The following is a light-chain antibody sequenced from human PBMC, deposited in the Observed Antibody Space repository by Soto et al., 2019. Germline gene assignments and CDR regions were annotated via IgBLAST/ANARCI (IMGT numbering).Light chain of an antibody. CDR3: SSFTTTSSLVL. CDR2: DVS. CDR1: SSDVGNYDY. J-gene: IGLJ2*01. Sequence: QSALTQPASVSGSPGQSITITCTGTSSDVGNYDYVSWYQQHPGKAPKLIIYDVSDRPSGVSDRFSGSKAGNTASLTISGLQAEDEAAYYCSSFTTTSSLVLFGGGTKLTVL. V-gene: IGLV2-14*01.